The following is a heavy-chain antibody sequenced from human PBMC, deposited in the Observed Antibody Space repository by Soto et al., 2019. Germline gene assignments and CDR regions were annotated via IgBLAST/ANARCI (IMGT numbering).Heavy chain of an antibody. CDR3: ARGAQGFFPVSGIYFYFDH. V-gene: IGHV1-2*02. CDR1: GYIFTDHL. CDR2: VHPDSGGT. J-gene: IGHJ4*02. Sequence: ASVKVSCKTSGYIFTDHLIHWVRKSPGQGLQWVGWVHPDSGGTNVAQACKDRVTMTADTSITTAYMDLARLRPDDTAIFYCARGAQGFFPVSGIYFYFDHWGQGTPVTVSS. D-gene: IGHD3-22*01.